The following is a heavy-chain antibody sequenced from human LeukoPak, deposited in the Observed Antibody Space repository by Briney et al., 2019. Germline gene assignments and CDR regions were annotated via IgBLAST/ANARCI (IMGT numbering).Heavy chain of an antibody. CDR3: LRGLGGSGSLGSIDV. CDR1: GFTLSDYA. J-gene: IGHJ6*03. Sequence: PGGSLRLSCVASGFTLSDYAMHWVRQAPGKGLEWVSSISWNSGTIGYAVSVKGRFTISIDNAKNSVYLQMSSLRAEDTAFYSCLRGLGGSGSLGSIDVWGNGTAVTVSS. D-gene: IGHD3-10*01. V-gene: IGHV3-9*01. CDR2: ISWNSGTI.